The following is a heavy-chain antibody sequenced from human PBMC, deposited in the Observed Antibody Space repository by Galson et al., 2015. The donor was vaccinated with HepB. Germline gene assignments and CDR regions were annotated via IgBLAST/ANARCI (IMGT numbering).Heavy chain of an antibody. D-gene: IGHD3-10*01. CDR1: GFTFSSYA. V-gene: IGHV3-23*01. CDR3: AKSGVLEYYYGSLKFQYYYYGMDV. J-gene: IGHJ6*02. Sequence: SLRLSCAASGFTFSSYAMSWVRQAPGKGLEWVSAISGSGGSTHYADSVKGRFTISRDNSKNTLYLQMNSLRAEDTAVYYCAKSGVLEYYYGSLKFQYYYYGMDVWGQGTTVTVSS. CDR2: ISGSGGST.